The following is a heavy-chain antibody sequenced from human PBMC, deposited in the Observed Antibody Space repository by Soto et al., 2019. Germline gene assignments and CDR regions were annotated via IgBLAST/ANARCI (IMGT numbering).Heavy chain of an antibody. J-gene: IGHJ5*02. CDR2: IYYSGST. Sequence: SETLSLTCTVSGDSVSSGSYYWSWIRQPPGKGLEWIGYIYYSGSTNYNPSPKSRVTISVDTSKNQFSLKLSSVTAADTAVYYCAREGRASSGWYWFDPWGQGTLVTVS. V-gene: IGHV4-61*01. CDR1: GDSVSSGSYY. D-gene: IGHD6-19*01. CDR3: AREGRASSGWYWFDP.